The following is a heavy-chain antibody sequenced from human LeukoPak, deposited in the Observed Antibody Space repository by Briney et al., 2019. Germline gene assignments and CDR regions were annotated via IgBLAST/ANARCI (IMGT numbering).Heavy chain of an antibody. CDR1: GFTFSSYG. CDR3: SKAYTIFGEVIFQYLYMDV. Sequence: PGRSLRLSCAASGFTFSSYGMHWVRQTPGKGLEWVAVISYDGSNKYYADSVKGRFTISGDNSKNTLSLQMNSLRAEDTAVYYCSKAYTIFGEVIFQYLYMDVWGKGTTVTVSS. D-gene: IGHD3-3*01. V-gene: IGHV3-30*18. J-gene: IGHJ6*03. CDR2: ISYDGSNK.